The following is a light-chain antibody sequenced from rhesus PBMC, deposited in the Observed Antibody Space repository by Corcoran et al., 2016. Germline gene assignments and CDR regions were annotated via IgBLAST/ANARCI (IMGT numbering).Light chain of an antibody. J-gene: IGKJ3*01. CDR3: QQYNNWIFT. CDR2: GAS. Sequence: EIVMTQSPATLSLSPGERATLSCRASQSVTSYVAWYQQKPEQAPWLLIYGASSRATGIQDRFSGSGSGTDFSLIISRLEPEDVGVYYCQQYNNWIFTFGPGTKLDIK. CDR1: QSVTSY. V-gene: IGKV3S9*01.